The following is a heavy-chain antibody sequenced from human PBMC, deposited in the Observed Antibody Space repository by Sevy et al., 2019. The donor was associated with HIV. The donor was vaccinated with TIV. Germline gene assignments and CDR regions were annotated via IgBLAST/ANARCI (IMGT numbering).Heavy chain of an antibody. CDR3: TRGLATADTPEYYFDY. D-gene: IGHD5-12*01. J-gene: IGHJ4*02. V-gene: IGHV3-49*03. CDR2: IRRNSHEPYGGTT. Sequence: GGSLRLSCTSSGFTFGDYAMSWFRQAPGKGLEWVAFIRRNSHEPYGGTTEYAASVKGRFTISRDDSKSIANLQMNSLKTEDTAVYYCTRGLATADTPEYYFDYWGQGILVTVSS. CDR1: GFTFGDYA.